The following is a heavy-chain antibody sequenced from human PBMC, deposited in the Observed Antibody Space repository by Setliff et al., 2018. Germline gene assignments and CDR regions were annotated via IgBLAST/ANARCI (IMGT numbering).Heavy chain of an antibody. Sequence: GESLKISCAASGFTFSTYRMHWVRQAPGKGLEWVAVIWDDGGNKYHADSVKGRFTISRDNSKNTLFLQMNSLRVEDTAVYYCARGRAGHSGHWGQGTLVTVSS. D-gene: IGHD6-19*01. CDR1: GFTFSTYR. CDR2: IWDDGGNK. J-gene: IGHJ4*02. V-gene: IGHV3-33*08. CDR3: ARGRAGHSGH.